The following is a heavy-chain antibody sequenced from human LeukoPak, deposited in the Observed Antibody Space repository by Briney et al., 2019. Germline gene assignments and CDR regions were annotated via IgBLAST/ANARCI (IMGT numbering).Heavy chain of an antibody. V-gene: IGHV4-61*08. Sequence: SETLSLTCTVSGGSISSGDYYWGWLRQPPGKGLEWIGYIYYSGSTNYNPSLKSRVTISVDTSKNQFSLKLSSVTAADTAVYYCARSYFDWLLDYWGQGTLVTVSS. CDR3: ARSYFDWLLDY. CDR2: IYYSGST. CDR1: GGSISSGDYY. J-gene: IGHJ4*02. D-gene: IGHD3-9*01.